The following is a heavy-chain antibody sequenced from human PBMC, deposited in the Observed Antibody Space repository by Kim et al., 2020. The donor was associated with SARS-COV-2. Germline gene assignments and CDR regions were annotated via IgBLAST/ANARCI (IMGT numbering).Heavy chain of an antibody. CDR2: IRSKIDGGTT. Sequence: GGSLRLSCAASGFTFSNTWMSWVRQAPGKGLEWVGLIRSKIDGGTTEYAAPVKGRFTISRDDSKNTLYLQMNSLETEDTAVYYCTTDAYGGKGFWGQGTLVTVSS. CDR3: TTDAYGGKGF. J-gene: IGHJ4*02. D-gene: IGHD4-17*01. V-gene: IGHV3-15*01. CDR1: GFTFSNTW.